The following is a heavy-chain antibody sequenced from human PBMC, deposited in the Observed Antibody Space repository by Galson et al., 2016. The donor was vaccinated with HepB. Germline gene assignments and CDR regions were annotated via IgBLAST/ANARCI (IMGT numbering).Heavy chain of an antibody. CDR3: ARDRHYYGSGSYPSRYFDY. CDR2: INPSGGST. Sequence: SVKVSCKASGYTFTSYYMHWVRQAPGQGLEWMGIINPSGGSTSYAQKFQGRVTMTRDTSTSTVYMELSSLRSEDTAVYYCARDRHYYGSGSYPSRYFDYWGQGTLVTVSS. V-gene: IGHV1-46*01. CDR1: GYTFTSYY. D-gene: IGHD3-10*01. J-gene: IGHJ4*02.